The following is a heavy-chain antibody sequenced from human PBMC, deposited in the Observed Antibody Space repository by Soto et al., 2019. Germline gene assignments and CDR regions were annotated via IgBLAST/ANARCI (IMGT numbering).Heavy chain of an antibody. V-gene: IGHV3-15*01. CDR1: GFTFSTYA. CDR3: TTPTPVRGVIFNYGMDV. D-gene: IGHD3-10*02. CDR2: IKGSVDGATT. J-gene: IGHJ6*02. Sequence: PGGSLRLSCAASGFTFSTYAMSWVRQAPGKGLEWVGRIKGSVDGATTDYAPPVNGRFTISRDDSKNTLYLQMNSLKTEDTAVYYCTTPTPVRGVIFNYGMDVWGQGTTVTVSS.